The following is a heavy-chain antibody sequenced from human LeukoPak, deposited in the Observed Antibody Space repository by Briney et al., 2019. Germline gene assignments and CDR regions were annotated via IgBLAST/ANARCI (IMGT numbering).Heavy chain of an antibody. Sequence: SETLSLTCAASGYSISSGYYWGWIRQPPGKGLERIGSIFHSGSTYYNPSLQSRVTISVDTSKNQFSLKLSSVTAADTAVYYCARAGWTTLTYFDYWGQGTLLTVSS. D-gene: IGHD4-11*01. CDR3: ARAGWTTLTYFDY. V-gene: IGHV4-38-2*01. CDR2: IFHSGST. CDR1: GYSISSGYY. J-gene: IGHJ4*02.